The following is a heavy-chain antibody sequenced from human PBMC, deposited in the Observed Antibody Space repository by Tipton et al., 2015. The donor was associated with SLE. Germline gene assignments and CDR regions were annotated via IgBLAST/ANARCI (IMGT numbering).Heavy chain of an antibody. V-gene: IGHV3-23*01. Sequence: SLRLSCAASGFTFSNHDMSWVRQAPGKGLEWVSGISRSGDMTYYADSVRGRFTISRDNSKNTLYLQMNSLRAEDTAVYYCAKDRDGDYEEYFQHWGQGTLVTVSS. CDR1: GFTFSNHD. D-gene: IGHD4-17*01. J-gene: IGHJ1*01. CDR2: ISRSGDMT. CDR3: AKDRDGDYEEYFQH.